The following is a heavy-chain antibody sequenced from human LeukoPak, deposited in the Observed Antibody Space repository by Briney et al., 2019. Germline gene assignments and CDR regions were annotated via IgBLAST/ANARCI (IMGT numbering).Heavy chain of an antibody. J-gene: IGHJ3*02. CDR2: IYHSGST. Sequence: PSETLSLTCAVSGVSISSSNWWSGVRQPPGEGLEWIGEIYHSGSTNYNPSLKSRVTISVDKSKNQFSLKLSSVTAADTAVYNCARLGIKYYYGSGSYYKSAFDIWGQGKMVTVSS. D-gene: IGHD3-10*01. V-gene: IGHV4-4*02. CDR3: ARLGIKYYYGSGSYYKSAFDI. CDR1: GVSISSSNW.